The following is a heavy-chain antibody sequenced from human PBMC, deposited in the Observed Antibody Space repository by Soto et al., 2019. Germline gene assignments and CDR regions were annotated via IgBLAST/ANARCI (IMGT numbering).Heavy chain of an antibody. CDR2: MNAKSGDT. D-gene: IGHD3-16*01. J-gene: IGHJ6*02. CDR1: GYTFSDFD. CDR3: ARGNPFNYAGFDV. Sequence: QAHLEQSGAEVKRPGASVKVSCKASGYTFSDFDINWLRQASGQGPEWMGWMNAKSGDTFFAQRFQGKFNMTWDTSLSTAYMEVGILTSDDTVMYYYARGNPFNYAGFDVWGQGTTVAVSS. V-gene: IGHV1-8*01.